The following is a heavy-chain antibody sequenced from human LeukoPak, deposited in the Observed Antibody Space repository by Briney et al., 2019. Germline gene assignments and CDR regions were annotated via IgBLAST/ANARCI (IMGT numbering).Heavy chain of an antibody. J-gene: IGHJ4*02. CDR1: GFTFSTYS. Sequence: GGSLRLSCAASGFTFSTYSMNWVRQAPGKGLEWVSYIDSSSSTIYYADSVEGRFTISRDNAKNSLYLQTNSLRAEDTAVYYCARDPNTYYYDSSGYPLAQYYFDYWGQGTLVTVSS. CDR2: IDSSSSTI. D-gene: IGHD3-22*01. CDR3: ARDPNTYYYDSSGYPLAQYYFDY. V-gene: IGHV3-48*01.